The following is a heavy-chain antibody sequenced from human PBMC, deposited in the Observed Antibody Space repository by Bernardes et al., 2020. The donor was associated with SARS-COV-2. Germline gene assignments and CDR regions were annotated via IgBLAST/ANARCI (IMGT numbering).Heavy chain of an antibody. Sequence: ASVKVSCQASGYTFTSYDIHWVRQATGQGREWMGWTNPNSGNTGHAQKFQGRVTMTRNTSISTAYMELSSLRSEDPAVYYCARRGSGWRLYYFDYWGQGTLVTVSS. J-gene: IGHJ4*02. V-gene: IGHV1-8*01. CDR3: ARRGSGWRLYYFDY. CDR1: GYTFTSYD. D-gene: IGHD6-19*01. CDR2: TNPNSGNT.